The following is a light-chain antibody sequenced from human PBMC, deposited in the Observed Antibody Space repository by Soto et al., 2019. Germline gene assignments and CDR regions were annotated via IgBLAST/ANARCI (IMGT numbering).Light chain of an antibody. CDR1: QSISNY. V-gene: IGKV1-39*01. Sequence: IQMTQSPSSLSASVGDRVTITCRASQSISNYLNWYQQKPGKAPKVRIYAASNLQSGVPSRFSGSGSGTDFTLTISSLQPEDFATYYCQQSYSTPIPSGQGTRLETK. J-gene: IGKJ5*01. CDR3: QQSYSTPIP. CDR2: AAS.